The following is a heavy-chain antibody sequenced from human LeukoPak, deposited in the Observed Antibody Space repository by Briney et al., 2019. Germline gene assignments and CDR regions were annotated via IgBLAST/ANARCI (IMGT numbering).Heavy chain of an antibody. V-gene: IGHV1-18*01. Sequence: ASVKVSCKASGYIFTTYVMTWVRQAPGQGLEGMGWISAYNGSTKYAHNLQDRVTMTTDPPTHTAYMALRSLGSDDTAMYYCERLVAYCGGDCYSEWYYWGQGTLVTVSS. J-gene: IGHJ4*02. D-gene: IGHD2-21*02. CDR1: GYIFTTYV. CDR2: ISAYNGST. CDR3: ERLVAYCGGDCYSEWYY.